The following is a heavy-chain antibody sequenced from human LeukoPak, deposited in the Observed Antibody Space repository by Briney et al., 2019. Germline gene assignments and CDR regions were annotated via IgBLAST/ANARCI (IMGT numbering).Heavy chain of an antibody. CDR2: INPSGGST. D-gene: IGHD6-13*01. Sequence: ASVKVSCKASGYTFTSYYMHWVRQAPGQGLEWMGIINPSGGSTSYAQKFQGRVTMTRDTSTSTVYMELSSLRSEDTAVYYCAREGGEYSSSRRNPGWDSYYWGQGTLVTVSS. V-gene: IGHV1-46*01. CDR1: GYTFTSYY. CDR3: AREGGEYSSSRRNPGWDSYY. J-gene: IGHJ4*02.